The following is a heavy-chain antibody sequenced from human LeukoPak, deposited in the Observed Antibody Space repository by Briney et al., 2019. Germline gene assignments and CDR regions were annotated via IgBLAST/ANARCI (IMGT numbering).Heavy chain of an antibody. CDR2: ISSSSSYT. Sequence: GGSLRLSCAASGFTFSDYYMSWIRQAPGKGLEWVSYISSSSSYTYYADSVKGRFTISRDNSKNTLYLQMNSLRAEDTAVYYCAKGQNVLLWFGELLAQDYYYYGMDVWGQGTTVTVSS. V-gene: IGHV3-11*05. D-gene: IGHD3-10*01. CDR3: AKGQNVLLWFGELLAQDYYYYGMDV. CDR1: GFTFSDYY. J-gene: IGHJ6*02.